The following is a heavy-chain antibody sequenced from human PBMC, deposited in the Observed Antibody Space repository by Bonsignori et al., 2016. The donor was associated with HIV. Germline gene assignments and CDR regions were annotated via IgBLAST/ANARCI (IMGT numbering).Heavy chain of an antibody. D-gene: IGHD2/OR15-2a*01. J-gene: IGHJ4*02. V-gene: IGHV3-49*02. CDR2: IRSEAYGGTT. CDR3: TRQWVSMPSDY. Sequence: VRQMPGKGLEWVGFIRSEAYGGTTEYAASVKGRFTISRDDSKSIAYLEMNSLKTEDTAVYYCTRQWVSMPSDYWGQGTRVTVSS.